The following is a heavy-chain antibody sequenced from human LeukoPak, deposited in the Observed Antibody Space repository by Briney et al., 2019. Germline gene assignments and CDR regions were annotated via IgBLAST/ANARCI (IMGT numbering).Heavy chain of an antibody. CDR2: ISSSSRTI. CDR3: VRDVGRYYYDSTGEDY. V-gene: IGHV3-48*04. D-gene: IGHD3-22*01. J-gene: IGHJ4*02. CDR1: GFTLSYYS. Sequence: GGSLRLSCAVSGFTLSYYSMNWVRQAPGKGLEWVSYISSSSRTIKYADFVRGRFTVSRYNAKKSLHLQMNNLTTEDTAVYFCVRDVGRYYYDSTGEDYWGQGTLVTVSS.